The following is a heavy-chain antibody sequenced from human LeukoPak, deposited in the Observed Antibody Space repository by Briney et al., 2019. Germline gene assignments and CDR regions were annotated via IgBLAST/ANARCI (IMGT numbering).Heavy chain of an antibody. D-gene: IGHD3-10*01. CDR2: IYTSGST. Sequence: SETLSLTCTVSGGSISSYYWSWIRQPAGQGLEWIGRIYTSGSTNYNPSLKSRVTMSVDTSKNQFSLKLSSVTAADTAVYYCARDGDMVRGVLDAFDIWGQGTMVIVSS. V-gene: IGHV4-4*07. CDR1: GGSISSYY. J-gene: IGHJ3*02. CDR3: ARDGDMVRGVLDAFDI.